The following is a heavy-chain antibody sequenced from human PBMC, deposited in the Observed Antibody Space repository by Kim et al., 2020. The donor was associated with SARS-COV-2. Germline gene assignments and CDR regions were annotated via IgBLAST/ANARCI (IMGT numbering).Heavy chain of an antibody. CDR2: ISGSGGST. CDR3: AKYREGVYYDILTGYYNAASFDH. Sequence: GGSLRLSCAASGFTFSSYAMSWVRQAPGKGLEWVSAISGSGGSTYYADSVKGRFTISRDNSKNTLYLQMNSLRAEDTAVYYCAKYREGVYYDILTGYYNAASFDHWGQGTLVTVSS. J-gene: IGHJ4*02. D-gene: IGHD3-9*01. V-gene: IGHV3-23*01. CDR1: GFTFSSYA.